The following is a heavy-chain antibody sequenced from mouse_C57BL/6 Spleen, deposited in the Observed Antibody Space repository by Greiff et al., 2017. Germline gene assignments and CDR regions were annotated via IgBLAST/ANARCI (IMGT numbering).Heavy chain of an antibody. CDR1: GYTFTDYY. CDR3: AREGVPPPGGFAY. CDR2: INPNNGGT. V-gene: IGHV1-26*01. Sequence: EVQLQQSGPELVKPGASVKISCKASGYTFTDYYMNWVKQSHGKSLEWIGDINPNNGGTSYNQKFKGKATLTVDKSSSTAYMELRSLTSEDSAVYYCAREGVPPPGGFAYWGQGTLVTVSA. J-gene: IGHJ3*01. D-gene: IGHD6-1*01.